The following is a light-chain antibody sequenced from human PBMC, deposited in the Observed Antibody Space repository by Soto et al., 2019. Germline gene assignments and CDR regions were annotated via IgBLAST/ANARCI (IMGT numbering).Light chain of an antibody. Sequence: QAVVTQESSLPVSPGGTVTLTCASSTGAVTSGHHPHWLQQKPGQAPRTVIYSTDNKQDWTPARFSCSLLGGKSALTVSGVQPEDEAEYYCLFYYGGVQPHWVFGGGTKLTVL. J-gene: IGLJ2*01. V-gene: IGLV7-43*01. CDR3: LFYYGGVQPHWV. CDR2: STD. CDR1: TGAVTSGHH.